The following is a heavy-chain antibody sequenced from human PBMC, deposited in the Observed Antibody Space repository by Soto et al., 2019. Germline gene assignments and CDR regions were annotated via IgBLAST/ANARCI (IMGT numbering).Heavy chain of an antibody. D-gene: IGHD3-22*01. Sequence: GVSLRLSCSASAFTFSSYAMHCVRQSPSNGLQYVSAISSNGGSTYYADSVKCRFTISRDNSKNTLYLQMSSLRAEDTAVYYCVNYDSSGYYGYWGQGHLVTVSS. CDR1: AFTFSSYA. CDR3: VNYDSSGYYGY. V-gene: IGHV3-64D*06. CDR2: ISSNGGST. J-gene: IGHJ4*02.